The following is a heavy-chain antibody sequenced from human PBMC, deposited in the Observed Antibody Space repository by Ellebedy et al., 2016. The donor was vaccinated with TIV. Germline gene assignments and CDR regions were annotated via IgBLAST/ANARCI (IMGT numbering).Heavy chain of an antibody. V-gene: IGHV3-7*04. CDR2: IKPDGSEK. Sequence: GESLKISXAASGFTFNTYWMTWVRQAPGRGLEWVANIKPDGSEKSYLDSVRARFTISRDNAKNSLCLQMSSLRAEDTAVYYCVRAIYGSGSFWGQGTLVTVSS. D-gene: IGHD3-10*01. CDR1: GFTFNTYW. CDR3: VRAIYGSGSF. J-gene: IGHJ4*02.